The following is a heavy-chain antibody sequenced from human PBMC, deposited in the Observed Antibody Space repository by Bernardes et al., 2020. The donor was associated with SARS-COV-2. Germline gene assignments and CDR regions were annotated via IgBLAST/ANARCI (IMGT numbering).Heavy chain of an antibody. CDR1: GGSIRSYY. CDR3: ARVTATIFGVVPREYYMDV. D-gene: IGHD3-3*01. J-gene: IGHJ6*03. V-gene: IGHV4-59*01. Sequence: SETLSLTCTVSGGSIRSYYWSWIRQPPGPGLEWIGYIYYSGSTNYNPSLKSRVTISVDTSKNQFSLKLSSVTAADTAVYYCARVTATIFGVVPREYYMDVWGKGTTVTVSS. CDR2: IYYSGST.